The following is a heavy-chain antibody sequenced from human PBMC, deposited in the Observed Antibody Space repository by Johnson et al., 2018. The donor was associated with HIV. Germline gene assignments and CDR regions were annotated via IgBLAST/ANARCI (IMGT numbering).Heavy chain of an antibody. Sequence: VLLVESGGGLVQPGGSLRLSCAAAGFTFSSYVMTWVRQAPGKGLEWVSTITGSGDKTWYADSVKGRFTISRDNSNNTVFLQMNSLRAEDTALYYCAKDRVTMDDAFDIWGQGTMVTVSS. J-gene: IGHJ3*02. V-gene: IGHV3-23*04. CDR1: GFTFSSYV. CDR2: ITGSGDKT. CDR3: AKDRVTMDDAFDI. D-gene: IGHD2-21*02.